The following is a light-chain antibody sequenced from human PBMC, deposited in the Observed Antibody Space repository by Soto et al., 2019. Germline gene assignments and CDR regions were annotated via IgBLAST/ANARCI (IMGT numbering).Light chain of an antibody. CDR2: GAS. CDR3: QQYGSSPRT. J-gene: IGKJ1*01. Sequence: EIVWTQYPGTLSLSPGEGVTLACRTSQSVTSSYLAWYQQKPGQAPRLFMYGASSRATGIPDRFSGSGAGTDFTLTISRLEPEDSAVYYCQQYGSSPRTFGQGTKVDIK. V-gene: IGKV3-20*01. CDR1: QSVTSSY.